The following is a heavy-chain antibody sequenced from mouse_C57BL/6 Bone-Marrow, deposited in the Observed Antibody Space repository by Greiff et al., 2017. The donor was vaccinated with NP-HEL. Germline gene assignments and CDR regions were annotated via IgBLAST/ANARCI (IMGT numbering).Heavy chain of an antibody. CDR1: GFTFSDYG. D-gene: IGHD2-2*01. CDR3: ARDLLWLRKAYYFDY. Sequence: EVQGVESGGGLVKPGGSLKLSCAASGFTFSDYGMHWVRQAPEKGLEWVAYISSGSSTIYYADTVKGRFTISRDNDKNTLFLQMTSLRSEDTAMYYCARDLLWLRKAYYFDYWGQGTTLTVSS. J-gene: IGHJ2*01. CDR2: ISSGSSTI. V-gene: IGHV5-17*01.